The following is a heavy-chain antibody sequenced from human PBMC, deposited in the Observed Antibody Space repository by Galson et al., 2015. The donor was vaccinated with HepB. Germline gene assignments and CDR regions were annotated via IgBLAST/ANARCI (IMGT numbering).Heavy chain of an antibody. V-gene: IGHV3-72*01. J-gene: IGHJ4*02. D-gene: IGHD2/OR15-2a*01. CDR1: GFTFSDYY. CDR3: TRGSEYLGAGTFDY. CDR2: TRNKANSYTT. Sequence: SLRLSCAASGFTFSDYYMDWVRQAPGKGLEWVGRTRNKANSYTTEYAASVKCRITISRDDSKNSLYLQMNSLKNEDAALYYCTRGSEYLGAGTFDYWGQGTLVTVSS.